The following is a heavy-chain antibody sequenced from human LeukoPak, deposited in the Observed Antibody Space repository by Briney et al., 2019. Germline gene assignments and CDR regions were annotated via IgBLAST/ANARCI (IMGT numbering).Heavy chain of an antibody. J-gene: IGHJ6*02. CDR1: GGSISSYY. Sequence: PSETLSLTCTVSGGSISSYYWSWIRQPPGKGLEWIGYIYYSGSTNYNPSLKSRVTISVDTSKNQFSLKLSPVTAADTAVYYCARVTRTTYDFWSGYFHMDVWGQGTTVTVSS. CDR2: IYYSGST. D-gene: IGHD3-3*01. CDR3: ARVTRTTYDFWSGYFHMDV. V-gene: IGHV4-59*01.